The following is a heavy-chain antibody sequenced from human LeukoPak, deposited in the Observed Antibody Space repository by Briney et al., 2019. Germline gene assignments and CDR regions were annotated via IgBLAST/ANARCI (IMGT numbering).Heavy chain of an antibody. CDR1: GGTFSSYA. D-gene: IGHD2-2*02. CDR3: ASGYCSSTSCHNFDY. J-gene: IGHJ4*02. V-gene: IGHV1-69*05. Sequence: SVKVSCKASGGTFSSYAISWVRQAPGQGLEWMGGIIPIFGTANYAQKFQGRVTITTDESTSTAYMELSSLRSEDTAAYYCASGYCSSTSCHNFDYWGQGTLVTVSS. CDR2: IIPIFGTA.